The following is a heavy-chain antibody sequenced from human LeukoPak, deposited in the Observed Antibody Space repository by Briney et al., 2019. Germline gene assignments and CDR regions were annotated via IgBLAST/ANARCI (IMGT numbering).Heavy chain of an antibody. Sequence: GGSLRLSCAASGFTFSSYSMNWVRQAPGKGLEWVSSISSSSSYIYYADSVKGRFTISRDNAKNSLYLQMHSLRAEDTAVYYCARAPGAAAGTDGYWGQGTLVTVSS. CDR3: ARAPGAAAGTDGY. V-gene: IGHV3-21*01. J-gene: IGHJ4*02. D-gene: IGHD6-13*01. CDR1: GFTFSSYS. CDR2: ISSSSSYI.